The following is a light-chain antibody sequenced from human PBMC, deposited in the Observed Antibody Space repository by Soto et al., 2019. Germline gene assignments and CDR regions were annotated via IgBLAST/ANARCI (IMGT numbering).Light chain of an antibody. J-gene: IGKJ4*01. V-gene: IGKV1-39*01. Sequence: DIQMTQSPSSLSAPVGDRVTITCRASQSINYYLNWYQQKVGEPPKLLIYAASSLQSGVPSRFSGSGYGTEFTLTISSLQPDDFATYYCQQYKTYSSLTFGGGTKVDIK. CDR1: QSINYY. CDR3: QQYKTYSSLT. CDR2: AAS.